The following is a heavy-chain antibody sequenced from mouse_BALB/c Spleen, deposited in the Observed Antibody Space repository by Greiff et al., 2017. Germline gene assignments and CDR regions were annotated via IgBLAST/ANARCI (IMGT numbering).Heavy chain of an antibody. CDR1: GYTFTSYY. D-gene: IGHD1-1*01. J-gene: IGHJ2*01. V-gene: IGHV1S56*01. CDR2: IYPGNVNT. CDR3: ARGTTVVATGFDY. Sequence: QVQLQQSGAELARPGASVKMSCKASGYTFTSYYIHWVKQRPGQGLEWIGWIYPGNVNTKYNEKFKGKATLTADKSSSTAYMQLSSLTSEDSAVYFCARGTTVVATGFDYWGQGTTLTVSS.